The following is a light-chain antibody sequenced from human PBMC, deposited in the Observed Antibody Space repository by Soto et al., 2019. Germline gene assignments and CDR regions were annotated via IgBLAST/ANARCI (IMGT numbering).Light chain of an antibody. CDR2: GTS. CDR3: QQHGGSPPYT. V-gene: IGKV3-20*01. J-gene: IGKJ2*01. CDR1: QTVHSSF. Sequence: EVVLTQSPGTLSLSPGDRATVSCRASQTVHSSFFAWYQQKGGQAPRLLIYGTSNRAAGIPDRFSGHGSGTDFTLTIDGLEPEDFAMYFCQQHGGSPPYTFGRGIRVEI.